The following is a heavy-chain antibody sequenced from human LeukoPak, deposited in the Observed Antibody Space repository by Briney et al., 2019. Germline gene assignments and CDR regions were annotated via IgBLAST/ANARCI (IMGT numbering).Heavy chain of an antibody. J-gene: IGHJ6*03. CDR1: GFTFSSYE. CDR3: ARRPPIFGGYMDV. D-gene: IGHD3-9*01. V-gene: IGHV3-48*03. CDR2: ISSSGSTI. Sequence: GGSLRLSCAASGFTFSSYEMNWVRQAPGKGLEWVSYISSSGSTIYYADSVKGRFTISRDNAKNSLYLQMNSLRAEDTAVYYCARRPPIFGGYMDVWGKGTTVTISS.